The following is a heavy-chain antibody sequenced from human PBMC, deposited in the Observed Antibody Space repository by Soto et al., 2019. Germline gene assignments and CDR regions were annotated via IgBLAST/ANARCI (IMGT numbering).Heavy chain of an antibody. D-gene: IGHD2-2*02. V-gene: IGHV3-21*06. CDR1: GFTFSSYN. Sequence: EVQLVESGGGLVKPGGSLRLSCAASGFTFSSYNMNWVRQAPGRGLEWVSSIGSSSSYIYYADSVKGRFTISRDNAKNSLYLQMNSLRDEDRAVYYCARDLDAIAPGGMDVWGQGTTVTVSS. J-gene: IGHJ6*02. CDR3: ARDLDAIAPGGMDV. CDR2: IGSSSSYI.